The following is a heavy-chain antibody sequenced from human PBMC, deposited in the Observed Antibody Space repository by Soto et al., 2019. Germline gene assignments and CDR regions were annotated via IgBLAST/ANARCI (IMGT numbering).Heavy chain of an antibody. CDR1: GFTFSSYA. J-gene: IGHJ3*02. CDR2: ISYDGSNK. V-gene: IGHV3-30-3*01. CDR3: ATSTIAAAGTYAFDI. D-gene: IGHD6-13*01. Sequence: GGSLRLSCAASGFTFSSYAMHWVRQAPGKGLERVAVISYDGSNKYYADSVKGRFTISRDNSKNTLYLQMNSLRAEDTAVYYCATSTIAAAGTYAFDIWGQGTMVTVSS.